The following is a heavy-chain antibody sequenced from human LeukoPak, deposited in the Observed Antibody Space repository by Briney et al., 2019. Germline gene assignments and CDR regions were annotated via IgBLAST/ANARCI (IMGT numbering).Heavy chain of an antibody. CDR2: IYSDGRT. CDR1: GFTVSNKY. J-gene: IGHJ4*02. Sequence: PGGSLRLSCAASGFTVSNKYMTWVRQAPGKGLEWVSLIYSDGRTYYADSVKGRCTVSRDKAKNTLYLQMNSLRADDTAVYYCARETPGSRVFDSWGQGTLVTVSS. V-gene: IGHV3-53*01. CDR3: ARETPGSRVFDS. D-gene: IGHD1-14*01.